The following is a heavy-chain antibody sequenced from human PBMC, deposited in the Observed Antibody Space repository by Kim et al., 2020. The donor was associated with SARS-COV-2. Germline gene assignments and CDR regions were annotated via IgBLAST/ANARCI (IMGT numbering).Heavy chain of an antibody. CDR1: GFTFSSYA. D-gene: IGHD3-10*01. CDR3: AKDAMVRGVIFYYYGMDV. J-gene: IGHJ6*02. CDR2: IYSGGSST. Sequence: GGSLRLSCAASGFTFSSYAMSWVRQAPGKGLEWVSVIYSGGSSTYYADSVKGRFTISRDNSKNTLYLQMNSLRAEDTAVYYCAKDAMVRGVIFYYYGMDVWGQGTTVTVSS. V-gene: IGHV3-23*03.